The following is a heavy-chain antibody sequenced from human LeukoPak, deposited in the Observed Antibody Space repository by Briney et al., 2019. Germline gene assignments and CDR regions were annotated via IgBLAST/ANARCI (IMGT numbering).Heavy chain of an antibody. CDR2: ISYDGSNK. CDR1: GFTFSSYA. Sequence: PGRSLRLSCAASGFTFSSYAMHWVRQAPGKGLEWVAVISYDGSNKYYADSVKGRFTISRDNSKNTLYLQMNSLRAEDTAVYYCARTFYSSSTGVPIYYWGQGTLVTVSS. J-gene: IGHJ4*02. D-gene: IGHD6-13*01. V-gene: IGHV3-30-3*01. CDR3: ARTFYSSSTGVPIYY.